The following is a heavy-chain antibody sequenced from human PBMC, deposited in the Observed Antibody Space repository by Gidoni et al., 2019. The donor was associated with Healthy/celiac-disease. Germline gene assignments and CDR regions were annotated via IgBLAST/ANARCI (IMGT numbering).Heavy chain of an antibody. CDR3: APSRIAARPHFDY. V-gene: IGHV3-30-3*01. D-gene: IGHD6-6*01. CDR2: ISYDGSNK. Sequence: VQLVESGGGVVQPVRSLRLSCAASGFPFSSYAMHWVRQAPGKGLEGVAVISYDGSNKYYADSVKGRFTISRDNSKNTLYLQMNSLRAEDTAVYYCAPSRIAARPHFDYWGQGTLVTVSS. CDR1: GFPFSSYA. J-gene: IGHJ4*02.